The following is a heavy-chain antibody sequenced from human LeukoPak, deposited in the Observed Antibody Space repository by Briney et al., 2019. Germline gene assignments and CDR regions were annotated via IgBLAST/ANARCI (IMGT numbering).Heavy chain of an antibody. D-gene: IGHD6-19*01. CDR2: ISASGGST. Sequence: PGGSLRLSCAASGFTFSNYAMGWVRQAPGKGLEWVSAISASGGSTYYAASVRGRFTVSRDNSKNTLYLKINSLRAEDTAVFYCAKDRKAVAGPIDAFDIWGRGTMVTVSS. CDR3: AKDRKAVAGPIDAFDI. J-gene: IGHJ3*02. V-gene: IGHV3-23*01. CDR1: GFTFSNYA.